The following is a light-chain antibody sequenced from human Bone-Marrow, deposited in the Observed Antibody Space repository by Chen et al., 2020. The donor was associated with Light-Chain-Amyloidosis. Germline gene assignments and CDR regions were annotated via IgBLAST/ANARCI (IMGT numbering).Light chain of an antibody. CDR1: HSVDKY. Sequence: DIQMTQSPPSLSASIGDTVTITCRASHSVDKYLNWYQQKAGKPPTLLIYAASSLQSGVPPRFRGSGAGTDFSLTISNLQPVDIATYYCQQTYSDSAYTFVQGTNLQI. CDR2: AAS. CDR3: QQTYSDSAYT. V-gene: IGKV1-39*01. J-gene: IGKJ2*01.